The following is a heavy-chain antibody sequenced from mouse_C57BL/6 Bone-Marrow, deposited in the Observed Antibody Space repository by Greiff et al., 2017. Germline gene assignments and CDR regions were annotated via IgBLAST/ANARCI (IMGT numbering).Heavy chain of an antibody. Sequence: EVQLVESGPELVKPGASVKIPCKASGYTFTDYNMDWVKQSHGKSLEWIGDINPNNGGTIYNQKFKGKATLTVDKSSSTSYMELRRLTSEDTAVYYCAGGVILRSWYFDVWGTGTTVTVSS. D-gene: IGHD1-1*01. CDR1: GYTFTDYN. CDR2: INPNNGGT. V-gene: IGHV1-18*01. CDR3: AGGVILRSWYFDV. J-gene: IGHJ1*03.